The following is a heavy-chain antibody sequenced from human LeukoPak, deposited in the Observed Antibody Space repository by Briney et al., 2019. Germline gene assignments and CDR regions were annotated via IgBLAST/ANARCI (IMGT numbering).Heavy chain of an antibody. D-gene: IGHD4-23*01. J-gene: IGHJ4*02. CDR2: IYYSGST. Sequence: SETLSLTCTVSGGSISSYYWSWIRQPPGKGLEWIGYIYYSGSTYYNPSLKSRVTISVDTSKNQFSLKLSSVTAADTAVYHCASGPPMVVTQDRIDYWGQGTLVTVSS. CDR1: GGSISSYY. CDR3: ASGPPMVVTQDRIDY. V-gene: IGHV4-59*04.